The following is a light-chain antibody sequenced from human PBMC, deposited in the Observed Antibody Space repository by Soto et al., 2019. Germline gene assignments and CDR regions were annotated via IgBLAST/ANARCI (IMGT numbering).Light chain of an antibody. V-gene: IGKV3-20*01. CDR2: ASS. CDR1: QTSGSNF. CDR3: QQYASSPYT. J-gene: IGKJ2*01. Sequence: EIVLTQSPGTLSLSPGERATLSCRTSQTSGSNFLAWYQHKPGQAPRLLIYASSNRATGIPDRFSGSASGPDFTLTINRLEPEDSAVYFCQQYASSPYTFGQGTKV.